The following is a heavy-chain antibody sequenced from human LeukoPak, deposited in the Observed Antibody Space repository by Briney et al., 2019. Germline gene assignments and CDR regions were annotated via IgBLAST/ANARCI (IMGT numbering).Heavy chain of an antibody. D-gene: IGHD5/OR15-5a*01. CDR3: ARKHPVSAALDI. J-gene: IGHJ3*02. CDR1: GGTFSSYA. V-gene: IGHV1-8*03. Sequence: ASVKVSCKASGGTFSSYAISWVRQAPGQGLEWMGWMRPNSGNTGYLQKFQGRVTITRNTSISTSYMELRRLRSDDTAVYYCARKHPVSAALDIWGQGTMVTVS. CDR2: MRPNSGNT.